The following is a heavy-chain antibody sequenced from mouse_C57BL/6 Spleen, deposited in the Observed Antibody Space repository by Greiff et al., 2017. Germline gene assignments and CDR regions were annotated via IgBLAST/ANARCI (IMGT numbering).Heavy chain of an antibody. V-gene: IGHV5-4*03. Sequence: EVMLVESGGGLVKPGGSLKLSCAASGFTFSSYAMSWVRQTPEKRLEWVATISDGGSYTYYPDNVKGRCTISRDNAKNNRYRQMSHLKSEDTAMYYGAREGGKDYDGCDYWGQGTTRTVSS. J-gene: IGHJ2*01. CDR1: GFTFSSYA. D-gene: IGHD2-4*01. CDR2: ISDGGSYT. CDR3: AREGGKDYDGCDY.